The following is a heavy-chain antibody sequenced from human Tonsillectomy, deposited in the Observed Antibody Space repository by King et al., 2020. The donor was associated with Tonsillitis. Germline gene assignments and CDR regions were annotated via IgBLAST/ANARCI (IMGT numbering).Heavy chain of an antibody. J-gene: IGHJ4*02. CDR2: IYYIGST. CDR1: GGSITSSSYY. CDR3: ARHKTGTTRKYYFDY. D-gene: IGHD1-1*01. V-gene: IGHV4-39*01. Sequence: QLQESGPGLVRPSETLSLTCTVSGGSITSSSYYWGWIRQPPGKGLEWIGSIYYIGSTYDNPSLKSRVTISVDTSKNQFSLKLSLVTAADTAVYYCARHKTGTTRKYYFDYWGQGTLVTVSS.